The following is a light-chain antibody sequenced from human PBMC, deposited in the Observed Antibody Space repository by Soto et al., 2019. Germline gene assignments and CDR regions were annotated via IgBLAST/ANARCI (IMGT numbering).Light chain of an antibody. CDR2: SSS. J-gene: IGKJ1*01. Sequence: DIQMTQSPSSLSASVGDRVTITCRASQGIRNDLGWYQQKPGKAPKRLIYSSSNLQSGVPSRFSGSGSGTEFTLTISSLQPDDFATYYCQQYENYWTFGQGTKVDIK. CDR1: QGIRND. V-gene: IGKV1-17*01. CDR3: QQYENYWT.